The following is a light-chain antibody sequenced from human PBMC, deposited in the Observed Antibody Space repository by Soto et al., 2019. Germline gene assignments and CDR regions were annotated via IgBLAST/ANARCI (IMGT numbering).Light chain of an antibody. CDR3: HQYKNWPWT. CDR2: GAS. Sequence: EIVMTQSPASPSVSPGERVTLSCTASQSVSRYLAWYQQIPGQAPRLLIHGASTGAIGVPDRFSGSGSGTEFTLTISTLQSEDSAVYYCHQYKNWPWTFGQGTKVDIK. J-gene: IGKJ1*01. V-gene: IGKV3-15*01. CDR1: QSVSRY.